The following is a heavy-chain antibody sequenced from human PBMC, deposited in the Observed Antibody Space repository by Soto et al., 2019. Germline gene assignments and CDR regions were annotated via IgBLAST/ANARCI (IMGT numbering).Heavy chain of an antibody. J-gene: IGHJ5*02. CDR3: ARFPYPYYYDSSGYYYGSWFDP. Sequence: GESLKISCKGSGYSFTSYWISWVRQMPGKGLEWMGRIDPSDSYTNYSPSFQGHVTISADKSISTAYLQWSSLKASDTAMYYRARFPYPYYYDSSGYYYGSWFDPWGQGTLVTVSS. V-gene: IGHV5-10-1*01. CDR1: GYSFTSYW. CDR2: IDPSDSYT. D-gene: IGHD3-22*01.